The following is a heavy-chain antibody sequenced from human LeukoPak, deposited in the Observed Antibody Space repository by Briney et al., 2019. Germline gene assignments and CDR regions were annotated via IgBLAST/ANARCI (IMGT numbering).Heavy chain of an antibody. V-gene: IGHV1-2*02. CDR2: INPNSGGT. CDR1: GYTFTGYY. D-gene: IGHD2-21*02. J-gene: IGHJ4*02. CDR3: ARDAYCGGDCYALDY. Sequence: ASVKVSCRASGYTFTGYYMHWVRQAPGQGLEWMGWINPNSGGTNYAQKFQGRVTMTRDTSISTAYMELSRLRSDDTAVYYCARDAYCGGDCYALDYWGQGTLVTVSS.